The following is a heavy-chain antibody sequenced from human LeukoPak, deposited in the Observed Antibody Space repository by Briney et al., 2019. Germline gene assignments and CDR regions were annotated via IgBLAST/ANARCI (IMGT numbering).Heavy chain of an antibody. Sequence: GGSLRLSCAASGFSFSTYIMNWVRQAPGKGLEWVAIINSGGSVTYYADSVRGRFTISRDNAKNSLYLQMNSLRDEDTAVYYCVRDNDDYKDDDLVYAFDIWGQGTMVTVSS. CDR2: INSGGSVT. J-gene: IGHJ3*02. D-gene: IGHD4-17*01. CDR1: GFSFSTYI. V-gene: IGHV3-48*02. CDR3: VRDNDDYKDDDLVYAFDI.